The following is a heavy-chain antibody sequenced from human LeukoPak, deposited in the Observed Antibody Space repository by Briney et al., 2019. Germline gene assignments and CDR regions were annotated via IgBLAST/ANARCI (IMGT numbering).Heavy chain of an antibody. D-gene: IGHD6-19*01. Sequence: PGRSLRLSCAASGFTVSSNYMSWVRQAPGKGLERVSVIYSGGSTYYADSVKGRFTISRDNSKNTLYLQMNSLRAEDTAVYYCARGKSSGLVRGGYFYDYWGQGTLVTVSS. J-gene: IGHJ4*02. CDR2: IYSGGST. CDR1: GFTVSSNY. V-gene: IGHV3-53*01. CDR3: ARGKSSGLVRGGYFYDY.